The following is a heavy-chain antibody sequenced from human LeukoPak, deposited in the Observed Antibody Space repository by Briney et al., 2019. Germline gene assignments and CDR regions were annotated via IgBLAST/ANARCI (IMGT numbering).Heavy chain of an antibody. D-gene: IGHD3-10*01. J-gene: IGHJ3*02. Sequence: PSETLPLTCTVSGGSISSSSYYWGWIRQPPGKGLEWIGSIYYSGSTYYNPSLKSRVTISVDTSKNQFSLKLSSVTAADTAVYYCARHGRATGAFDIWGQGTMVTVSS. CDR2: IYYSGST. CDR3: ARHGRATGAFDI. CDR1: GGSISSSSYY. V-gene: IGHV4-39*01.